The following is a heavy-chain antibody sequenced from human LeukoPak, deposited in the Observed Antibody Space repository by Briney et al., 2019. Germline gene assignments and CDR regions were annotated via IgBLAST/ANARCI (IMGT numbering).Heavy chain of an antibody. CDR2: INTDGSTT. J-gene: IGHJ5*01. CDR1: GFTFSSYW. D-gene: IGHD3-10*01. CDR3: ARDFFVSGESFFGS. V-gene: IGHV3-74*01. Sequence: GGSLRLSCAASGFTFSSYWMHWVRQAPGRGLVWVSRINTDGSTTTYADSVKGRFAISRDNAKSTLYLHMNSLRAEDTAEYFCARDFFVSGESFFGSWGQGTLVTVSS.